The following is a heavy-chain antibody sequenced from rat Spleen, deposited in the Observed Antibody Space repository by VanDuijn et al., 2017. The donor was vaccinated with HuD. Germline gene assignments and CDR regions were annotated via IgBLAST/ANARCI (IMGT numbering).Heavy chain of an antibody. Sequence: EVRLQESGPGLVKPSQSLSLTCSVTGFSITSNYWGWIRKFPGNEMEWIGHINYSGSTTYNPSLKSRISITRDTSKNQFFLQVNSVSSEDTATYYCARRIPTYYYFDYWGQGVMVTVSS. J-gene: IGHJ2*01. V-gene: IGHV3-1*01. CDR3: ARRIPTYYYFDY. CDR1: GFSITSNY. D-gene: IGHD2-1*01. CDR2: INYSGST.